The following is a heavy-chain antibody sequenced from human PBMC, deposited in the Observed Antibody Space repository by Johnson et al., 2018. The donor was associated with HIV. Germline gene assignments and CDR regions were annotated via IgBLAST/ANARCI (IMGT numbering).Heavy chain of an antibody. D-gene: IGHD1-14*01. V-gene: IGHV3-30-3*01. Sequence: QVQLVESGGGVVQPGRSLRLSCIASRFTFSNYAMHWVRQAPGKGLEWVTVISYDGSNKYYADSVKGRLTISRDNSKNTLYMQMNSLRAEDTAVYYCPVDTEAFDIWGQGTMVTVSS. CDR2: ISYDGSNK. J-gene: IGHJ3*02. CDR1: RFTFSNYA. CDR3: PVDTEAFDI.